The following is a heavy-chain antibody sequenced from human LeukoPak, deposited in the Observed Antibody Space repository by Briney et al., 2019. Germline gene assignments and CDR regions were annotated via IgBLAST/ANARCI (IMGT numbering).Heavy chain of an antibody. CDR2: ISSSSSYI. D-gene: IGHD6-19*01. CDR3: ARALEYSSGWYDY. V-gene: IGHV3-21*01. Sequence: GGSLRLFCAASGFTFSSYSMNWVRQAPGKGLEWVSSISSSSSYIYYADSVKGRFTISRDNAKNSLYLQMNSLRAEDTAVYYCARALEYSSGWYDYWGQGTLVTVSS. CDR1: GFTFSSYS. J-gene: IGHJ4*02.